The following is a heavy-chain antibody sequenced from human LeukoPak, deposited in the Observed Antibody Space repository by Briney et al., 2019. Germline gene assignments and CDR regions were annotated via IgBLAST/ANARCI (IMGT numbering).Heavy chain of an antibody. CDR3: ANFILGVVPAASGDFDY. Sequence: GGSLRLSCAASGFTFSSYWMHWVRQAPGKGLEWVSAISGSGGSTYYADSVKGRFTISRDNSKNTLYLQMNSLRAEDTAVYYCANFILGVVPAASGDFDYWGQGTLVTVSS. CDR2: ISGSGGST. J-gene: IGHJ4*02. CDR1: GFTFSSYW. V-gene: IGHV3-23*01. D-gene: IGHD2-2*01.